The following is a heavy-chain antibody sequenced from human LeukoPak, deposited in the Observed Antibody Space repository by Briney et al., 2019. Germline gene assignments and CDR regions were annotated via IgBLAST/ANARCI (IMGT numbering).Heavy chain of an antibody. CDR3: ARWNSGVDY. D-gene: IGHD1-7*01. Sequence: GGSLRLSCSASGFTFSSYGMHWVRQAPGKGLEWVAVIWYDGSNKNYADSVKGRFTFSRDNSKNTLSLQMNSLRAEDTAVYYCARWNSGVDYWGQGTLVTVSS. CDR1: GFTFSSYG. CDR2: IWYDGSNK. V-gene: IGHV3-33*01. J-gene: IGHJ4*02.